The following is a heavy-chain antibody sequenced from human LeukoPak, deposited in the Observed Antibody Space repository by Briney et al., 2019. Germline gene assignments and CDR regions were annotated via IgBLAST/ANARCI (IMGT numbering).Heavy chain of an antibody. D-gene: IGHD3-10*01. CDR2: TIPIFGTA. CDR1: GGTFSSYA. V-gene: IGHV1-69*01. CDR3: ASHFGVRPFDY. J-gene: IGHJ4*02. Sequence: GASVKVSCKASGGTFSSYAISWVRQAPGQGLEWMGGTIPIFGTANYAQKFQGRVTITADESTSTAYMELSSLRSEDTAVYYCASHFGVRPFDYWGQGTLVTVSS.